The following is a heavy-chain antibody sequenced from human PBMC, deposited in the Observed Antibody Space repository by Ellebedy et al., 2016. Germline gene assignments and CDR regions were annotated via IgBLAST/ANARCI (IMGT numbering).Heavy chain of an antibody. CDR1: GFTFSSYS. Sequence: ESLKISCAASGFTFSSYSMNWVRQAPGKGLEWIGEINHSGSTNYNPSLKSRVTISVDTSKNQFSLKLSSVTAADTAVYYCARHDPVLNWFDPWGQGTLVTVSS. CDR3: ARHDPVLNWFDP. J-gene: IGHJ5*02. V-gene: IGHV4-34*01. CDR2: INHSGST. D-gene: IGHD2-8*02.